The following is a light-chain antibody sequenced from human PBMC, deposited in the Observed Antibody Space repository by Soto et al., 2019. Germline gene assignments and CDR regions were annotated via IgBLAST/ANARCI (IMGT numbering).Light chain of an antibody. CDR1: QNINNN. Sequence: DIQLTQSPSSLSASVGDRVTITCRASQNINNNLNWYQQKPGKAPKVLIYTASNLQSGVPSRFSGSGSGTDFTLTIRSLQPEDFATYYCQQSSKTFITFGQGTRLEIK. V-gene: IGKV1-39*01. CDR3: QQSSKTFIT. CDR2: TAS. J-gene: IGKJ5*01.